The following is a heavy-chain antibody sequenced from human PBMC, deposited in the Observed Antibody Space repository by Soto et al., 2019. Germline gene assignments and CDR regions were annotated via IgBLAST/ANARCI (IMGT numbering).Heavy chain of an antibody. CDR2: INQDGSEK. CDR3: ARDGSTSWYSYDYHGMDV. D-gene: IGHD5-18*01. Sequence: GGSLRLSCGASGFTVRTYWLSWVRQVPGKGLEWVANINQDGSEKNYVDSVKGRFTISRDNAKNSLHLQMSSLRAEDTALYYCARDGSTSWYSYDYHGMDVWGQGTTVTVSS. CDR1: GFTVRTYW. V-gene: IGHV3-7*05. J-gene: IGHJ6*02.